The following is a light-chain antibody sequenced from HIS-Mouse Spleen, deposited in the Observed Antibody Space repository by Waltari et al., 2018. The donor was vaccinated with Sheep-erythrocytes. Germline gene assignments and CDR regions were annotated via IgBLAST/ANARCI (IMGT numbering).Light chain of an antibody. CDR2: AAS. Sequence: AIQMTQSPSSLSASVGDRVTITCRASQGIRNDLGWYQQKPGNAPKLLIYAASSLQSEVPSRFSGSGSGTDFTLTISSLQPEDFATYYCLQDYNYPFTFGPGTKVDIK. CDR3: LQDYNYPFT. V-gene: IGKV1-6*01. CDR1: QGIRND. J-gene: IGKJ3*01.